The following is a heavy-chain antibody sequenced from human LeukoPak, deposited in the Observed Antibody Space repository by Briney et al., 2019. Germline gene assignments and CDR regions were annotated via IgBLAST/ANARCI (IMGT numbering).Heavy chain of an antibody. CDR3: ARGPDIVVVPAATYYYYGMDV. V-gene: IGHV3-33*01. Sequence: PGGSLSLSCAASGFTFSSYGMHWVRQAPGKGLEWVAVIWYDGSNKYYADSVKGRFTISRDNSKNTLYLQMNSLRAEDTAVYYCARGPDIVVVPAATYYYYGMDVWGQGTTVTVSS. CDR2: IWYDGSNK. D-gene: IGHD2-2*01. J-gene: IGHJ6*02. CDR1: GFTFSSYG.